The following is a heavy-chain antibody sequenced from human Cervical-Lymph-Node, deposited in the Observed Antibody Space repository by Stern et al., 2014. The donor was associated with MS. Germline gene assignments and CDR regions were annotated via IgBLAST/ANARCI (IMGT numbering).Heavy chain of an antibody. V-gene: IGHV1-69*06. J-gene: IGHJ6*02. Sequence: QVKLMQSGAEVKKPGSSVKVSCKTSGDTFRNYAISWVRQAPRQGLEWMGRIIPIFGTTNYAQDFQGRVTLTADTSTTTAYMELSSVRYGDTAVYFCARPWGIVATTGTHYYYYGMDVWGQGTTVTVAS. CDR3: ARPWGIVATTGTHYYYYGMDV. CDR1: GDTFRNYA. CDR2: IIPIFGTT. D-gene: IGHD5-12*01.